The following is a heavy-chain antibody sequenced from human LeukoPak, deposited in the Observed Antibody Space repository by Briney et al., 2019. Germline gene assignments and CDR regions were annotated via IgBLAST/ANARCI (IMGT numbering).Heavy chain of an antibody. CDR1: GGSISSSSYY. Sequence: SETLSLTCTVSGGSISSSSYYWGWIRQPPGKGLEWIGSIYYSGSTYYNPSLKSRVTISVDTSKNQFSLKLSSVTAADTAVYYCARDGDGDYVFSYYFDYWGQGTLVTVSS. D-gene: IGHD4-17*01. CDR2: IYYSGST. V-gene: IGHV4-39*07. J-gene: IGHJ4*02. CDR3: ARDGDGDYVFSYYFDY.